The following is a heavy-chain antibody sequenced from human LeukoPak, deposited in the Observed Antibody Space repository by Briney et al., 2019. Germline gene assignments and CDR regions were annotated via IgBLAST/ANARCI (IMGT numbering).Heavy chain of an antibody. CDR1: GYTFTSNY. Sequence: ASVQVSCKASGYTFTSNYMHWVRQAPGQGPEWMGVISPSGGSTTYAQKFQGRVTLTRDMSTSTDYLELSSLRSEDTAVYYCARDNSVRDEAWWFSPWGLGTLVTVSS. CDR3: ARDNSVRDEAWWFSP. D-gene: IGHD2-15*01. V-gene: IGHV1-46*01. J-gene: IGHJ5*02. CDR2: ISPSGGST.